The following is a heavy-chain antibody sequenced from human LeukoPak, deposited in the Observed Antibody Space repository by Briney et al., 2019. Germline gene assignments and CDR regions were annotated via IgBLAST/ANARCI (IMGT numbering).Heavy chain of an antibody. CDR2: IIPIFGTA. Sequence: VASVKVSCKASGGTFSSYPISWVRQAPGQGLEWMGGIIPIFGTANYAQKFQGRVTITADESTSTAYMELSSLRSEDTAVYYCARDLVCSGGSCCSSWGQGTLVTVSS. J-gene: IGHJ5*02. CDR3: ARDLVCSGGSCCSS. D-gene: IGHD2-15*01. V-gene: IGHV1-69*01. CDR1: GGTFSSYP.